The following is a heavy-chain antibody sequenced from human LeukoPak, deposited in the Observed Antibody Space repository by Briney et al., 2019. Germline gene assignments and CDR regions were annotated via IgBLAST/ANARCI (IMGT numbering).Heavy chain of an antibody. V-gene: IGHV3-33*06. CDR3: AKAGD. J-gene: IGHJ4*02. Sequence: GGSLRLSCAASGFSFRGSGMHWVRQAPGKGLEWVALIWFDGSHRYYADSVKGRLTISRDNSNNTLFLQMNSLRVEDTAVYYCAKAGDWGQGTLVTVSS. CDR2: IWFDGSHR. CDR1: GFSFRGSG.